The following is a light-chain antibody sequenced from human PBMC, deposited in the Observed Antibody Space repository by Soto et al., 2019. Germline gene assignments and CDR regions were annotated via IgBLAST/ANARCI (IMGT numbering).Light chain of an antibody. J-gene: IGLJ1*01. CDR2: EGD. CDR3: CSFARSSSFYA. CDR1: SSDVGSSNL. V-gene: IGLV2-23*01. Sequence: QSVLTQPASVSGSPGQSITISCSGTSSDVGSSNLVSWYQHHPGKAPKLIIFEGDRRPSGVSGRFSGSKSGNTASLTISGLQAEDEADYYCCSFARSSSFYAFGTGNKVTVL.